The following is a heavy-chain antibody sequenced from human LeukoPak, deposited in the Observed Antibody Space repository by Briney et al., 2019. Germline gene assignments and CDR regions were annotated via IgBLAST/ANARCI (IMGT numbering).Heavy chain of an antibody. CDR3: ARDLDYYGSKWFDP. V-gene: IGHV1-69*13. D-gene: IGHD3-10*01. J-gene: IGHJ5*02. CDR2: IIPIFGTA. Sequence: SVKVSCKASGGTFSSYAIRWLRQAPGQGLEWMGGIIPIFGTANYAQKFQGRVTITADESTSTAYMELSSLRSEDTAVYYCARDLDYYGSKWFDPWGQGTLVTVSS. CDR1: GGTFSSYA.